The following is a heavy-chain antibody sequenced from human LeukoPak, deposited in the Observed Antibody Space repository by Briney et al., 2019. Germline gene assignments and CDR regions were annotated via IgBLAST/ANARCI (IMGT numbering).Heavy chain of an antibody. J-gene: IGHJ6*02. Sequence: GGSLRLSCAASGFTFSNYIMNWVRQAPGKGLEWVSYISTSSSTIKHADSVKGRFTVSRDNAKNSMYLQMNSLRDEDTAVYHCARSRLDVWGQGTTVTVSS. CDR2: ISTSSSTI. CDR3: ARSRLDV. CDR1: GFTFSNYI. V-gene: IGHV3-48*02.